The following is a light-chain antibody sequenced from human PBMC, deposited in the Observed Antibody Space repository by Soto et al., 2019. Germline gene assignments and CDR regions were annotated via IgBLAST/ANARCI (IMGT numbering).Light chain of an antibody. CDR3: SSYSSTSALVV. J-gene: IGLJ2*01. Sequence: QSALTQPASVSGSPGQPIAIPCTGTSSDVGSYNLVSWYQQYPGKAPKLMIYDVSDRPSGVSIRFSGSKSGNTASLTISGLQAEDEAAYYCSSYSSTSALVVFGGGTKLTVL. CDR1: SSDVGSYNL. V-gene: IGLV2-14*02. CDR2: DVS.